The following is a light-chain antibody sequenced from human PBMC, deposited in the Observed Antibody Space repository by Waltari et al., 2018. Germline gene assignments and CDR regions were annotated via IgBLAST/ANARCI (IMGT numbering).Light chain of an antibody. J-gene: IGLJ3*02. CDR2: VNSEGTH. V-gene: IGLV4-69*01. Sequence: QPVLTQSPSASASLGASVKLTCTLSSAFSSYAVVWHQQQPEKGRRYLMKVNSEGTHTKGDGIPDRSAGSSAGAERYPTLSSHQSDDEADYCCQTWGTGVQWVFGGGSKVTVL. CDR1: SAFSSYA. CDR3: QTWGTGVQWV.